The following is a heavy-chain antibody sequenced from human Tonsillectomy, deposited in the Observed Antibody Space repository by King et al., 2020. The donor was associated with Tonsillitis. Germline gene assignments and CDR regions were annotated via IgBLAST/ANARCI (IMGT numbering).Heavy chain of an antibody. CDR2: INPNGGGT. D-gene: IGHD1-26*01. V-gene: IGHV1-2*02. CDR1: GYTFSGHY. J-gene: IGHJ6*02. Sequence: QLVQSGAEVKKPGASVKVSCKASGYTFSGHYMHWVRQAPGQGLEWMGWINPNGGGTNFAQKFQGRVTMTRDTSISTVYMEVSRLRIDDTAVYYCARAGWELIPTSFYYYGMDVWGQGTTVTVSS. CDR3: ARAGWELIPTSFYYYGMDV.